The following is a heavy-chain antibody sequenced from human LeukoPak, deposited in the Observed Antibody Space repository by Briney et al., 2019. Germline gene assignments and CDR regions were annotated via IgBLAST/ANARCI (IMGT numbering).Heavy chain of an antibody. J-gene: IGHJ3*02. CDR2: IYSGGST. CDR1: GFTVGSNY. V-gene: IGHV3-66*01. CDR3: ARESPETYSCGWYFAFDI. Sequence: GGSLRLSCAASGFTVGSNYMSWVRQAPGKGLEWVSVIYSGGSTYYADSAKGRFTISRDNSKNTLYLQMNSLRAEDTAVYYCARESPETYSCGWYFAFDIWGQGTMVAVSS. D-gene: IGHD6-19*01.